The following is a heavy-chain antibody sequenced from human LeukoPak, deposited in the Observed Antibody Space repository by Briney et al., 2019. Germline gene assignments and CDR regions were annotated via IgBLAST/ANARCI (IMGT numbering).Heavy chain of an antibody. V-gene: IGHV3-23*01. D-gene: IGHD6-19*01. CDR2: ISGGGTST. J-gene: IGHJ4*02. CDR1: GFTFSSYA. Sequence: PGGSLRLSCAAFGFTFSSYAMSWVRQAPGKGLEWVSVISGGGTSTYYADSVKGRFTISKDNSRNTLYLQMNSLRAEDTAVYYCAKTFIAVANPIDYWGQGTLVTASS. CDR3: AKTFIAVANPIDY.